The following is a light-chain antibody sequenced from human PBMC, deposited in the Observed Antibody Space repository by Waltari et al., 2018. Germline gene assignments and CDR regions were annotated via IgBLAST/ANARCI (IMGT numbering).Light chain of an antibody. CDR3: QQFNTLYS. J-gene: IGKJ2*01. CDR2: DAS. Sequence: EIVMTQSPATLSVSPGGGAHLSSRASRAIGNNVAWYQQKPGQPLRLLIFDASTRATGIPARFSGSWSGTEFTLTISSLQSEDSAVYFCQQFNTLYSFGQGTKLEIK. CDR1: RAIGNN. V-gene: IGKV3-15*01.